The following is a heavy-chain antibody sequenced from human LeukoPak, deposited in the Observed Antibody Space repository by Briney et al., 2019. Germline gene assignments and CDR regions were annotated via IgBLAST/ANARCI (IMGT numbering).Heavy chain of an antibody. CDR1: EDSFTNYW. J-gene: IGHJ4*02. D-gene: IGHD1/OR15-1a*01. V-gene: IGHV5-51*01. CDR3: ATSESQTRFDY. CDR2: IYPGDSDT. Sequence: GESLKISCKGSEDSFTNYWIGWVRQMPGKGLECMGIIYPGDSDTRYNPSFQGQVTISADKSSSTAYLQWSRRKDADTAMYFCATSESQTRFDYWGQGTLVTVSS.